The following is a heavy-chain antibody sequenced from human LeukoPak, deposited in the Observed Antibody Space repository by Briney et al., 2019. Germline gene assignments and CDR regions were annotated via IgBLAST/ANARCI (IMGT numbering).Heavy chain of an antibody. CDR1: GYTFTGYY. CDR3: ARDDRYFYDSSGYYRNWFDP. Sequence: ASVKVSCKASGYTFTGYYMHWVRQAPGQGLEWMGWINPNSGGTKYAQKFQGRVTMTRDTSISTAYMELSRLRSDDTAVYYCARDDRYFYDSSGYYRNWFDPRGQGTLVTISS. J-gene: IGHJ5*02. D-gene: IGHD3-22*01. CDR2: INPNSGGT. V-gene: IGHV1-2*02.